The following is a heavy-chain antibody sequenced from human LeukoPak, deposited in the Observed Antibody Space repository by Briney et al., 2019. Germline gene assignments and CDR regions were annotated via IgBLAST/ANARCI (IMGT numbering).Heavy chain of an antibody. CDR1: GGSISSYY. CDR2: IYYSGST. V-gene: IGHV4-59*01. CDR3: ARDRYGMDV. J-gene: IGHJ6*02. Sequence: SETLSLTCTVSGGSISSYYWSWIRPPPGKGLEWIGYIYYSGSTNYNPSLKSRVTISVDTSKNQFSLKPSSVTAADTAVYYCARDRYGMDVWGQGTTVTVSS.